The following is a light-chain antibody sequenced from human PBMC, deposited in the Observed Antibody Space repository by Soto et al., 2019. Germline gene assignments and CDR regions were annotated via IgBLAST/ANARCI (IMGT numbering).Light chain of an antibody. Sequence: QSVLTQSSSASASLGSSVKLTCTLSSGHSSYIIAWHQQQPGKAPRYLMKLEGSGSYNKGSGVPDRFSGSSSGADRYLTIANLRFEDEADYYCETWDSNTVVFGGGTQLTVL. CDR3: ETWDSNTVV. J-gene: IGLJ2*01. V-gene: IGLV4-60*02. CDR1: SGHSSYI. CDR2: LEGSGSY.